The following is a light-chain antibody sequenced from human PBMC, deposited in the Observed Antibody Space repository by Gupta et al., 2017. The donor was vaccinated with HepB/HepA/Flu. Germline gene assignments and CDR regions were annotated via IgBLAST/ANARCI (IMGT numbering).Light chain of an antibody. Sequence: QPVVPPEASLTVSPGGTVTLTCGSNTGAVTNGHYSYWFQQEPGQVPRILIHNTNNEHPRTPGRFSGSLLGDKAALTLTGAQREDEGDYYCLRVDSAARVFGGGTKVTVL. CDR3: LRVDSAARV. CDR2: NTN. CDR1: TGAVTNGHY. J-gene: IGLJ2*01. V-gene: IGLV7-46*01.